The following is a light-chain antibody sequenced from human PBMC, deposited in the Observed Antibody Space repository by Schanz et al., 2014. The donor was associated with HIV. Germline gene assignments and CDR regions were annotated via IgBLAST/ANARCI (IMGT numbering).Light chain of an antibody. CDR3: SSYTTSSSVI. V-gene: IGLV2-14*03. Sequence: QSALTQPASVSGSLGQSITISCTGTSGDVGRYDYVSWYQQHPGQAPKLLIYDVTYRPSGISNRFSGSKSGYTASLTISGLQADDEADYYCSSYTTSSSVIFGGGTQLTVL. J-gene: IGLJ2*01. CDR2: DVT. CDR1: SGDVGRYDY.